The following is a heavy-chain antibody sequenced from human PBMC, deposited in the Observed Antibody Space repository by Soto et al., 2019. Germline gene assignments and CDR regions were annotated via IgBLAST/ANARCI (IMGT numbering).Heavy chain of an antibody. Sequence: ASVKDSCKASGYTFTGYYMHWVRQAPGQGLEWMGWINPNSGGTNYAQKFQGRGTMTRDTSISTAYMELSRLRSDDTAVYYCARVTIFGVVISVYYFDYWGQGTLVTVSS. CDR3: ARVTIFGVVISVYYFDY. J-gene: IGHJ4*02. D-gene: IGHD3-3*01. V-gene: IGHV1-2*02. CDR1: GYTFTGYY. CDR2: INPNSGGT.